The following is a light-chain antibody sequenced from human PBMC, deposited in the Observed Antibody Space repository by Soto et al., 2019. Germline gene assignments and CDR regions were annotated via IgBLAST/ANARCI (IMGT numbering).Light chain of an antibody. CDR1: NIGSKN. V-gene: IGLV3-9*01. CDR3: EVWDSSTGI. CDR2: RDS. J-gene: IGLJ2*01. Sequence: SYELTQPLSVSVALGQTARITCGGNNIGSKNVHWYQQRPGQAPVLVIYRDSNRPSGIPERFSGSKSGNTATLTISRAQVGDEADYYCEVWDSSTGIFGGGTKLTVL.